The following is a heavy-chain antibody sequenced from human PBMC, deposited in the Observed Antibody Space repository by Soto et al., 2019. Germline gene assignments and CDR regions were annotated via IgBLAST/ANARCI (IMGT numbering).Heavy chain of an antibody. CDR3: AKDRQPDGLWPFDH. Sequence: EAQLVESGGALVQPGGSLRLSCAASGFTFSTYAMSWVRQAPGKGLEWVSGIYGNGGGISYGDSVKGRFTISRDNSNGILYLQMRSLRVEDTAVYYCAKDRQPDGLWPFDHWGQGTLVTVSS. CDR2: IYGNGGGI. V-gene: IGHV3-23*04. D-gene: IGHD2-8*01. J-gene: IGHJ4*02. CDR1: GFTFSTYA.